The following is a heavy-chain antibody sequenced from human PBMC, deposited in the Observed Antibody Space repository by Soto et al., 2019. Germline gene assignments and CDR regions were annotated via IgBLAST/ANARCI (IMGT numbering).Heavy chain of an antibody. J-gene: IGHJ4*02. Sequence: GGSLRISCTASGFTFSRHAMTWVRQAPGKGQEWVSGLSDSGGSIYYADSVKGRFTVSRDNSMNTLYLQMNTLRAEDTAIYYCAKVSSSWYAGFFDLWGQGTLVTVSS. V-gene: IGHV3-23*01. CDR3: AKVSSSWYAGFFDL. D-gene: IGHD6-13*01. CDR2: LSDSGGSI. CDR1: GFTFSRHA.